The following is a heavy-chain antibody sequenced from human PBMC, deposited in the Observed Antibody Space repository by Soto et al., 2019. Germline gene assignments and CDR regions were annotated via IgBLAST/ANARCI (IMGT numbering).Heavy chain of an antibody. J-gene: IGHJ4*02. V-gene: IGHV3-23*01. CDR3: AKDSGHTSGANDFWSGYLYYFDY. Sequence: EVQLLESGGGLVQPGGSLRLSCAASGFTFSSYAMSWVRQAPGKGLEWVSAISGSGGSTYYADSVKGRFTISRDNSKNTMELQMNSLRAEDTGVYYCAKDSGHTSGANDFWSGYLYYFDYRGQGTLVTVSS. D-gene: IGHD3-3*01. CDR2: ISGSGGST. CDR1: GFTFSSYA.